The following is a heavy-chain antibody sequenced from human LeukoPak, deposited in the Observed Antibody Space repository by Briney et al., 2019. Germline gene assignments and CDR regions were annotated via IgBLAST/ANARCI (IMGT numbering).Heavy chain of an antibody. CDR2: ISPNNGNT. CDR3: AREDIAVAGEPLDY. D-gene: IGHD6-19*01. CDR1: GYTFTSYG. V-gene: IGHV1-18*01. J-gene: IGHJ4*02. Sequence: ASVKVSCKASGYTFTSYGISWVRQAPGQGLEWMGWISPNNGNTNYAQNFQDRVTMTTGTSTSTAYMELRSLRSDDTAVYYCAREDIAVAGEPLDYWGQGTLVTVSS.